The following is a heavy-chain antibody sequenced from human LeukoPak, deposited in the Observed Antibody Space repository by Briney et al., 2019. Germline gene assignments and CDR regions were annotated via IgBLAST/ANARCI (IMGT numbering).Heavy chain of an antibody. CDR2: ISAYNGNT. CDR1: GYTFTSYG. CDR3: ARVPIYDILTGYYLYYYYYMDV. Sequence: ASVKVSCKASGYTFTSYGISWVRQAPGQGLEWMGRISAYNGNTNYAQKLQGRVTMTTDTSTSTAYMELRSLRSDDTAVYYCARVPIYDILTGYYLYYYYYMDVWGKGTTVTISS. V-gene: IGHV1-18*01. D-gene: IGHD3-9*01. J-gene: IGHJ6*03.